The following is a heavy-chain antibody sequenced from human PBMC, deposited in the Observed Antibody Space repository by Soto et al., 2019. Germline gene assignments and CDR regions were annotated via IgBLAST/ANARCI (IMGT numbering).Heavy chain of an antibody. V-gene: IGHV1-69*13. Sequence: SVKVSCKASGGTFSSYAISWVRQAPGQGLEWMGGIILIFGTANYAQKFQGRVTITADESTSTAYMELSSLRSEDTAVYYCARDGRGYCSGGSCPLNYYYYYGMDVWGQGTTVTVSS. CDR2: IILIFGTA. CDR1: GGTFSSYA. CDR3: ARDGRGYCSGGSCPLNYYYYYGMDV. J-gene: IGHJ6*02. D-gene: IGHD2-15*01.